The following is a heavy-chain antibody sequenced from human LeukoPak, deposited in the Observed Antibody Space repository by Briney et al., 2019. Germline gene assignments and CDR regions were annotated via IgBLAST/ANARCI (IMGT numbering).Heavy chain of an antibody. CDR3: ARMYSSGSFDC. Sequence: GESLKISCKGSGYSFTSYWIGWVRQMPGKGMEWMGIIYPGDSDTRYSPSFQGQVTISADKSISTAYLQWSSLMASGTAMYYCARMYSSGSFDCWGQGTLVTVSS. CDR2: IYPGDSDT. CDR1: GYSFTSYW. J-gene: IGHJ4*02. D-gene: IGHD6-19*01. V-gene: IGHV5-51*01.